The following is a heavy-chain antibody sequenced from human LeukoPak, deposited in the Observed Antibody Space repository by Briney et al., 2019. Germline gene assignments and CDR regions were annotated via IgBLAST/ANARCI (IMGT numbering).Heavy chain of an antibody. D-gene: IGHD4-17*01. Sequence: SETLSLTCTVSGASVTDHYWSWIRQSQGKGLEWVAFISPTGRTVYSPSVKSRLTLGLDTSKNQVSLRLNSVTAADTALFYCARHLQTAVTRDHHTHPLDVWGKGTTVTVSS. J-gene: IGHJ6*04. CDR1: GASVTDHY. CDR2: ISPTGRT. V-gene: IGHV4-4*09. CDR3: ARHLQTAVTRDHHTHPLDV.